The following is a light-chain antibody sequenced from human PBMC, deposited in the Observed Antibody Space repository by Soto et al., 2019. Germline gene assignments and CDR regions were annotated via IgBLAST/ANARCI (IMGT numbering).Light chain of an antibody. J-gene: IGLJ2*01. CDR3: SSYRRGNTPYVV. CDR1: SSDIGGYNY. CDR2: DVS. V-gene: IGLV2-14*03. Sequence: QSALTQPASVSGSPGQSITISCTGTSSDIGGYNYVSWYQHHPGRVPQLMIYDVSDRPSGVSSRFSGSKSGNTASLTISGLQAEDECDYYCSSYRRGNTPYVVFGGGTKLTVL.